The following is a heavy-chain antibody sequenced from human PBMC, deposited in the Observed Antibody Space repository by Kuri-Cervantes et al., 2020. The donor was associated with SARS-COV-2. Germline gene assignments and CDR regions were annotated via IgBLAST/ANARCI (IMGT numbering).Heavy chain of an antibody. Sequence: GESLKISCAASGFTFSSYWMHWVRQAPGKGLVWVSRINSDGSSTSYADSVKGRFTISRDNAKNTLYLQMNSLRAEDTAVYYCTRERVWGSYIPFSAMDVWGQGTTVTVSS. D-gene: IGHD3-16*01. J-gene: IGHJ6*02. CDR3: TRERVWGSYIPFSAMDV. CDR1: GFTFSSYW. CDR2: INSDGSST. V-gene: IGHV3-74*01.